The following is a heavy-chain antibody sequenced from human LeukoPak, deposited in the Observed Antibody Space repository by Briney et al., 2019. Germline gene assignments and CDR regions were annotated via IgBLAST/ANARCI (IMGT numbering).Heavy chain of an antibody. J-gene: IGHJ2*01. D-gene: IGHD4-23*01. CDR3: ATVTTVEGWYFDL. CDR1: GYTLTELS. V-gene: IGHV1-24*01. Sequence: ASVQVSCKVSGYTLTELSMHWVRQAPGKGLEWMGGFDPEDGETIYAQKFQGRVTMTEDTSTDTAYMELSSLRSEDTAVYYCATVTTVEGWYFDLWGRGTLVTVSS. CDR2: FDPEDGET.